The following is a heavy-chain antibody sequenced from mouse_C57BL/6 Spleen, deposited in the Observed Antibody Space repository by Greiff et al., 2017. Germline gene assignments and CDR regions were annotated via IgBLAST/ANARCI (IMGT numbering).Heavy chain of an antibody. J-gene: IGHJ3*01. CDR3: ARGEGSSSCGAWFAY. D-gene: IGHD1-1*01. CDR2: IHPNSGST. Sequence: QVQLQQPGAELVKPGASVKLSCKASGYTFTSYWMHWVKQRPGQGLEWIGMIHPNSGSTNYNEKFKSKATLTVYKSSSTAYMQLSSLTSKDSAGYCCARGEGSSSCGAWFAYWGQGTLVTVSA. V-gene: IGHV1-64*01. CDR1: GYTFTSYW.